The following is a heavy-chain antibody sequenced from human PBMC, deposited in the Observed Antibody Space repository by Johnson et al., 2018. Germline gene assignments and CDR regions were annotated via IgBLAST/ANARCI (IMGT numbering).Heavy chain of an antibody. J-gene: IGHJ4*02. CDR2: ISGSSSLR. V-gene: IGHV3-21*06. Sequence: VQPVESGGGLVKPGESLRLSCEGSGFTFSRSTINWVRQAPGKGLEWVSSISGSSSLRYYAGSVKGRFTISRDNAMNSAYLQINSLRVEDTALYYCVRGDRRDYWGQGTLVTVSS. CDR1: GFTFSRST. CDR3: VRGDRRDY.